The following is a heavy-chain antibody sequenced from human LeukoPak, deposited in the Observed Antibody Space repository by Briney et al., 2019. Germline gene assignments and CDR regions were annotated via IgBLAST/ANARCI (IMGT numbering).Heavy chain of an antibody. CDR2: IYYSGST. Sequence: SETLSLTCTSGGSISSSSYYWGWIRQPPGKGLEWIGSIYYSGSTYYNPSLKSRVTISVDTSKNQFSLKLSSVTAADTAVYYCARRLGDGYYYFDYWGQGTLVTVSS. CDR3: ARRLGDGYYYFDY. D-gene: IGHD5-24*01. CDR1: GGSISSSSYY. V-gene: IGHV4-39*01. J-gene: IGHJ4*02.